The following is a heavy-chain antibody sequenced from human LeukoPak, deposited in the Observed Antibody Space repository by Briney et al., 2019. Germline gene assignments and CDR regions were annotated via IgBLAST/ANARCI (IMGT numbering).Heavy chain of an antibody. J-gene: IGHJ4*02. Sequence: GGSLRLSCAASGFTFITYSMNWVRQAPGKGLEWVSYISSNGSTIYYADSVKGRFTISRDNAKNSLYLQMNSLRAEDTAVYYCARDYYYDSSGYYYRYWGQGTLVTVSS. CDR2: ISSNGSTI. V-gene: IGHV3-48*04. CDR1: GFTFITYS. D-gene: IGHD3-22*01. CDR3: ARDYYYDSSGYYYRY.